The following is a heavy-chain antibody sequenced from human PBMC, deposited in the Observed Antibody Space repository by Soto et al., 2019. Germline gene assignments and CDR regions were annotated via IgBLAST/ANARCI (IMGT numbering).Heavy chain of an antibody. CDR1: GGTFSSYA. J-gene: IGHJ4*02. CDR3: ARNKAAATGPFDY. CDR2: IVPIFGTP. V-gene: IGHV1-69*13. D-gene: IGHD6-13*01. Sequence: SVKVSCKASGGTFSSYAINWVRQAPGQGLDWMGGIVPIFGTPNYAQKFQGRVTITADESTSTAYMELSSLRSEDTAAYYCARNKAAATGPFDYWGQGTLVTVSS.